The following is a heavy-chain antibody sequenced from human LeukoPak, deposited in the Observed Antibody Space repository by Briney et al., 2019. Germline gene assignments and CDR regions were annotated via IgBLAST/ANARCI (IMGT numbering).Heavy chain of an antibody. J-gene: IGHJ6*02. V-gene: IGHV4-34*01. CDR2: INHSGST. CDR3: ARGRRRQGVYGMDV. Sequence: PSETLSLTCAVYGGSFSGYYWSWTRQPPGKGLEWIGEINHSGSTNYNPSLKSRVTISVDTSKNQFSLKLSSVTAADTAVYYCARGRRRQGVYGMDVWGQGTTVTVSS. CDR1: GGSFSGYY.